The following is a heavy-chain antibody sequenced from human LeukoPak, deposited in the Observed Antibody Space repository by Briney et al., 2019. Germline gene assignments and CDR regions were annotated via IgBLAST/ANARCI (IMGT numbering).Heavy chain of an antibody. CDR1: GFTFSTNW. CDR2: INHSGST. V-gene: IGHV4-4*02. CDR3: ARGRYNGSGSYYNFLDLDY. D-gene: IGHD3-10*01. Sequence: GSLRLSCATSGFTFSTNWMSWVRQPPGKGLEWIGEINHSGSTNYNPSLKSRVTISVDTSKNQFSLKLSTVTAADTAVYYCARGRYNGSGSYYNFLDLDYWGQGTLVTVSS. J-gene: IGHJ4*02.